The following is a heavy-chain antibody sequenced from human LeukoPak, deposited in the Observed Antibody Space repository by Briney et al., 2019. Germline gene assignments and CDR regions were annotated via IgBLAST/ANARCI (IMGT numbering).Heavy chain of an antibody. Sequence: GASVKVSCKASGGTFSSYAISWVRQAPGQGLEWMGIINPNGGTTSYAQKFQGRVTMTRDTSTSTVYMELSSLRSDDTAMYYCARESPPNWFDPWGQGTLVTVSS. J-gene: IGHJ5*02. CDR2: INPNGGTT. CDR1: GGTFSSYA. V-gene: IGHV1-46*01. CDR3: ARESPPNWFDP.